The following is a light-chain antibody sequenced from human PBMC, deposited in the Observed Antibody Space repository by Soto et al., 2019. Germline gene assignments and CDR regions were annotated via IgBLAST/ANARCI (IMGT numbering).Light chain of an antibody. CDR3: QHYGRSPST. CDR1: QSVSSSY. Sequence: EIVLTQSPGTLSLSPGERATLSCRASQSVSSSYLAWYQQKPGQAPRLLIYGASSRATGIPDRFSGSGSGTDFTLTISRLEPEDCAVYYCQHYGRSPSTFGGGTKVEIK. V-gene: IGKV3-20*01. J-gene: IGKJ4*01. CDR2: GAS.